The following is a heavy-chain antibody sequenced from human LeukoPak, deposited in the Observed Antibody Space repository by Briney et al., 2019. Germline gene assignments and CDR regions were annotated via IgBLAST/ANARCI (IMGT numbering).Heavy chain of an antibody. Sequence: GASVKVSCKASGYTFTIYDINWVRQATGQGLEWMGWMNPNSGNTGYAQKFQGRVTITRNTSISTAYMELSSLRSEDTAVYYCARGRGIAMVYYYYYMDVWGKGTTVTVSS. CDR2: MNPNSGNT. CDR1: GYTFTIYD. D-gene: IGHD5-18*01. J-gene: IGHJ6*03. V-gene: IGHV1-8*03. CDR3: ARGRGIAMVYYYYYMDV.